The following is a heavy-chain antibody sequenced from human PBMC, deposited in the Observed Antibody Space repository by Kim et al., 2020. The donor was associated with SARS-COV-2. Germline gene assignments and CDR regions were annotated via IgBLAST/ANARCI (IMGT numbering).Heavy chain of an antibody. CDR3: ARYRYSGYDFDY. J-gene: IGHJ4*02. D-gene: IGHD5-12*01. V-gene: IGHV4-59*10. Sequence: TSDPSLQRRVTISIDTSRTQFSLKLTSVTAADTAVYYCARYRYSGYDFDYWGQGALVTVSS.